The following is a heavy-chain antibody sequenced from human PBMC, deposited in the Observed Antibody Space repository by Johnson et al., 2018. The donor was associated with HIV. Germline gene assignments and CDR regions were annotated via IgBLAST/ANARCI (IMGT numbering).Heavy chain of an antibody. D-gene: IGHD5-24*01. V-gene: IGHV3-66*01. Sequence: GQLVESGGGLVQPGGSLRLSCAASGFTVSSYYMTWVRQAPGKGLEWISVLFSGGTTYYGDSVKGRFTISRDNSKNTLYLQMNSLRADDTAAYYCARACRDGYTCDVYDIWGQGTMVTVSS. CDR2: LFSGGTT. CDR3: ARACRDGYTCDVYDI. CDR1: GFTVSSYY. J-gene: IGHJ3*02.